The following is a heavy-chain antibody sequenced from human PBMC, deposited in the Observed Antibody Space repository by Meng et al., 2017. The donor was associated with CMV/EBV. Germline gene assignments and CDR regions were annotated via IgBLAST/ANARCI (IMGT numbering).Heavy chain of an antibody. J-gene: IGHJ5*02. CDR2: TYYRSKWYN. CDR3: ARETIFGVVIIWDWFDP. D-gene: IGHD3-3*01. CDR1: GDSVSSNSAA. Sequence: SCAISGDSVSSNSAAWNWIRQSPSRGLEWLGRTYYRSKWYNDYAVSVKSRITINPDTSKNQFSPQLNSVTPEDTAVYYCARETIFGVVIIWDWFDPWGQGTLVTVSS. V-gene: IGHV6-1*01.